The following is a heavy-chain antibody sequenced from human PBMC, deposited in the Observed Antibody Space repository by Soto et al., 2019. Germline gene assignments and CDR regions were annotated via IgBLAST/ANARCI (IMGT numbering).Heavy chain of an antibody. V-gene: IGHV3-23*01. Sequence: EVQLLESGGGLVQPGGSLRLSCAASGFTFSNYAMSWVRQAPGKGLEWVSAISGGGDYTYYPDSVKGRFTISRDNFTNTSYMQMNSLRAEDTAVYYCAKEGELVGARYFDSWGQGTPVTVSS. CDR2: ISGGGDYT. CDR3: AKEGELVGARYFDS. CDR1: GFTFSNYA. D-gene: IGHD3-9*01. J-gene: IGHJ4*02.